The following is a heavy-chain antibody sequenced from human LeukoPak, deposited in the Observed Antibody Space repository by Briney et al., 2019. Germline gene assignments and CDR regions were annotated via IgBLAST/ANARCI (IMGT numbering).Heavy chain of an antibody. D-gene: IGHD5-12*01. CDR3: AKVRQWLIDLDY. Sequence: PGGSLRLSCAASGFTFSSYAMSWVRQAPGKGLEWVSAISGRADNTYYADPVKGRFTISRDNSKNTLYLQMNSLRAEDTAVYYCAKVRQWLIDLDYWGQGTLVAVSS. V-gene: IGHV3-23*01. CDR1: GFTFSSYA. CDR2: ISGRADNT. J-gene: IGHJ4*02.